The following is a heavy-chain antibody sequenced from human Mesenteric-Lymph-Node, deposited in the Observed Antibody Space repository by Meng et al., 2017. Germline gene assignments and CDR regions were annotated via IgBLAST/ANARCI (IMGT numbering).Heavy chain of an antibody. CDR3: AKPKGSSWLYYFDF. CDR1: GFTFSNYA. Sequence: GESLKISCTASGFTFSNYAMNWVRQAPGKGLEWVSGLSSSGDSTFYADSVKGRFTISRDNSKNTLYLHMNSLRAEDTAVYYCAKPKGSSWLYYFDFWGPGTLVTVSS. D-gene: IGHD6-13*01. CDR2: LSSSGDST. V-gene: IGHV3-23*01. J-gene: IGHJ4*02.